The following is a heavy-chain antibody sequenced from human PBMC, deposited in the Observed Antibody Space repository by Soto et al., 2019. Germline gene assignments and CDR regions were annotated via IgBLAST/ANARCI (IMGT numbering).Heavy chain of an antibody. J-gene: IGHJ6*03. CDR1: GFTFSSYW. CDR3: ARGGRYYYMDV. D-gene: IGHD3-16*01. Sequence: EAQLVESGGGLVQPWGSLRLSCVASGFTFSSYWMHWVRQAPGKGLVWVSRISSDGSSTTYADSVKGRFTISRDNAKNTLYLQMNSLAAEDTAVYYCARGGRYYYMDVWGKGTTVTVSS. V-gene: IGHV3-74*01. CDR2: ISSDGSST.